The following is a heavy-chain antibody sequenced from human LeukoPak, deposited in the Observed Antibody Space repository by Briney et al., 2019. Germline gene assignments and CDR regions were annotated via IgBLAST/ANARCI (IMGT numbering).Heavy chain of an antibody. CDR3: PKDSRSGELSSFYYFDY. Sequence: PGGSLRLSCAASVFTFSSYSMNWVRQAPGKGLEWVSSISSSSSYIYYADSVKGRFTISRDNAKNSLYLQMNSLRAEDMALYYCPKDSRSGELSSFYYFDYWGQGTLVTVSS. J-gene: IGHJ4*02. V-gene: IGHV3-21*04. CDR1: VFTFSSYS. D-gene: IGHD3-16*02. CDR2: ISSSSSYI.